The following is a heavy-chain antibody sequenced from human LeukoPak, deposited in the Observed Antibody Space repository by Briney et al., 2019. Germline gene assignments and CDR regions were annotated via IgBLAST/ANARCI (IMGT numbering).Heavy chain of an antibody. D-gene: IGHD3-22*01. J-gene: IGHJ4*02. Sequence: GGSLRLSCAASGFTFSSYAMHWVRQAPGKGLEWVAVISYDGSNKYYADSVKGRFTISRDNSKNTLYLQMNSLRAEDTAVYYCAKDGGSGYYYFDYWGQGTLVTVSS. CDR3: AKDGGSGYYYFDY. CDR2: ISYDGSNK. CDR1: GFTFSSYA. V-gene: IGHV3-30*04.